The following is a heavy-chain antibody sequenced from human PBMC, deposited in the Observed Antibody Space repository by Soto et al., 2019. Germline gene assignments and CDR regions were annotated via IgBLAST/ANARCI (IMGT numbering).Heavy chain of an antibody. CDR3: ARKGHCSGGSCYQDYYYGMDV. D-gene: IGHD2-15*01. CDR2: IWYDGSNK. V-gene: IGHV3-33*01. Sequence: QVQLVESGGGVVQPGRSLRLSCAASGFTISSYGMHWVRQAPGKGLECVAVIWYDGSNKYYADSVKGRFTISRDNSKNTLYLQMNSLRAEDTAVYYCARKGHCSGGSCYQDYYYGMDVWGQGTTVTVSS. J-gene: IGHJ6*02. CDR1: GFTISSYG.